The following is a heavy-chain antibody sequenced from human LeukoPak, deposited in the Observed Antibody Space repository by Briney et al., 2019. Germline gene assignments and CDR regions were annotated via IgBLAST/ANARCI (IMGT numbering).Heavy chain of an antibody. CDR1: GFTFSMYG. Sequence: WGSLRLSCVASGFTFSMYGIHWVRQAPGRGLVGVAAVSYDGSNKYYGYSVKGRFTISRDNSKNTLYVQMNSLRAEDTAVYYCAKDLVNSTGWDRYYGMDVWGQGTTVTVSS. V-gene: IGHV3-30*18. CDR3: AKDLVNSTGWDRYYGMDV. CDR2: VSYDGSNK. J-gene: IGHJ6*02. D-gene: IGHD6-25*01.